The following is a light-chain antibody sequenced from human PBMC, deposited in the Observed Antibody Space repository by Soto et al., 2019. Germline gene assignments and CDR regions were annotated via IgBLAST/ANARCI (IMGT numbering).Light chain of an antibody. J-gene: IGLJ2*01. V-gene: IGLV6-57*04. Sequence: NFMLTQPHSLSESPGKTVTISCTRSSGTIASKFVQWYQHRPGSAPTNVIYQDYHTPSGVPHRFSGSIDRSSNSASLTISYLETEDEADYYCQSFDSDNLVVFGGGTKLTVL. CDR2: QDY. CDR1: SGTIASKF. CDR3: QSFDSDNLVV.